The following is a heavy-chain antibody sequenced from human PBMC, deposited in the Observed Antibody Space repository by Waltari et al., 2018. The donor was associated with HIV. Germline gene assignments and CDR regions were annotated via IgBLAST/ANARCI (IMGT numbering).Heavy chain of an antibody. CDR2: ISVYNGHT. CDR1: GYTFTSYG. V-gene: IGHV1-18*01. D-gene: IGHD6-13*01. Sequence: VQLVQSGAEVKKPGASVKVSCTASGYTFTSYGISWVRQAPGPGLEWMGWISVYNGHTNYAQKLQGRVTMTTDTATSTAYMELRSLRSDDTAVYYCARGAAGYYYYVMDVWGQGTTVTVSS. CDR3: ARGAAGYYYYVMDV. J-gene: IGHJ6*02.